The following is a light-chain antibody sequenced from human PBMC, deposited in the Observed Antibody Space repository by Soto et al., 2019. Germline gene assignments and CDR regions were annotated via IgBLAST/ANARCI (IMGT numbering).Light chain of an antibody. CDR2: WAS. CDR3: QQYYSTPYT. V-gene: IGKV4-1*01. CDR1: RSLLYSSNTKNY. J-gene: IGKJ2*01. Sequence: DIVMTQSPDSLVVSLGERATIKCKSSRSLLYSSNTKNYLAWYQHRPGQPPKLLFYWASTRESGVPDRFSGGGSGTDFTLTINSLQAEDVAVYYCQQYYSTPYTFGQGTKLEIK.